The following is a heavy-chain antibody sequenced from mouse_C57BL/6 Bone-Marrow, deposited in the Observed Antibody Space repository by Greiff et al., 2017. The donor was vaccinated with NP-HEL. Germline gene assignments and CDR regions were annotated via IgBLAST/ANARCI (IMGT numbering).Heavy chain of an antibody. Sequence: QVQLKQPGAELVKPGASVKVSCKASGYTFTSYWMHWVKQRPGQGLEWIGRIHPSDSDTNYNQKFKGKATLTVDKSSSTAYMQLSSLTSEDSAVYYCASQLTGTFPWFAYWGQGTLVTVSA. CDR1: GYTFTSYW. CDR2: IHPSDSDT. CDR3: ASQLTGTFPWFAY. J-gene: IGHJ3*01. V-gene: IGHV1-74*01. D-gene: IGHD4-1*01.